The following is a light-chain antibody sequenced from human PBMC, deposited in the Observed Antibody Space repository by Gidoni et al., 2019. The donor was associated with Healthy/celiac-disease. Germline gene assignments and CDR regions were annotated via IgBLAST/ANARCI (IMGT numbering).Light chain of an antibody. J-gene: IGKJ2*01. Sequence: DIQMTQSPSSLSASVGARVTITCLASQSISSYLNWYQQTPGKAPKLLIYAASSLQSGVPSRFSGSGSATDFTLTISSLQPEDCATYYCQQSYSTPYTCGQGTKLEIK. CDR3: QQSYSTPYT. CDR1: QSISSY. V-gene: IGKV1-39*01. CDR2: AAS.